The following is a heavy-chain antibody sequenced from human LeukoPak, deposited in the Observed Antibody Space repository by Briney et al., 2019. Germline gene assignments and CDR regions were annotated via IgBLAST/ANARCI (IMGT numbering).Heavy chain of an antibody. Sequence: ASVKVSCKASGYTFTGYYMHWVRQAPGQGLEWMGWFNPDSGGTNYAQKFQGRVTMTRDTSISTAYMELGRLTSDDTAVYYCARDLGISGWYAPPLGYFDYWGQGTLVTVSS. D-gene: IGHD6-19*01. CDR1: GYTFTGYY. CDR3: ARDLGISGWYAPPLGYFDY. CDR2: FNPDSGGT. V-gene: IGHV1-2*02. J-gene: IGHJ4*02.